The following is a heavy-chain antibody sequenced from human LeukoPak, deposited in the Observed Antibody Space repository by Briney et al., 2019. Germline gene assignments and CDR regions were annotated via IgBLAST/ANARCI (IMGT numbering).Heavy chain of an antibody. CDR1: GGSITSYY. D-gene: IGHD3-10*01. CDR2: IYYIGST. V-gene: IGHV4-59*01. Sequence: PSETLSLTCTVFGGSITSYYWSWIRQPPGKGLEWIGYIYYIGSTNYNPSLKSRVAISVDTSQNQFSLKLSSVTAADTAVYYCARGPNYYGSGSLDYWGQGTLVTVSS. CDR3: ARGPNYYGSGSLDY. J-gene: IGHJ4*02.